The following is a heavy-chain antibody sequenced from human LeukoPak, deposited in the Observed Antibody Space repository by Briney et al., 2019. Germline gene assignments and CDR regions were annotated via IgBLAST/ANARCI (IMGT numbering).Heavy chain of an antibody. CDR1: GYTFTSYY. D-gene: IGHD3-22*01. V-gene: IGHV1-46*01. J-gene: IGHJ6*02. Sequence: ASVKVSCKASGYTFTSYYMHWVRQAPGQGLEWMGIINPSGGSTSYAQKFQGRVTMTRDTSTSTVYMELSSLRSEDTAVYYCARDRQYYYDCSVPHGMDVWGQGTTVTVSS. CDR2: INPSGGST. CDR3: ARDRQYYYDCSVPHGMDV.